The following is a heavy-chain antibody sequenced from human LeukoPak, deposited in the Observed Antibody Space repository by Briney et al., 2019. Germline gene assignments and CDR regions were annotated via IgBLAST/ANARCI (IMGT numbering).Heavy chain of an antibody. CDR2: MYYSGAT. CDR3: ARQGDGGYSDGNFDS. V-gene: IGHV4-39*01. D-gene: IGHD5-18*01. Sequence: KPSETLSLTCTVSGGSISSSGYYWGWIRQPPGKGLEWIGRMYYSGATYYNPSLKSRVTISKDTSKDQLSLKLSSVTAADTAVYYCARQGDGGYSDGNFDSWGQGTLVTVSS. J-gene: IGHJ4*02. CDR1: GGSISSSGYY.